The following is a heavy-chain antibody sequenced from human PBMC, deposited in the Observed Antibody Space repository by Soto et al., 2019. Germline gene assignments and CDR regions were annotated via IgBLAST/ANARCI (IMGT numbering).Heavy chain of an antibody. CDR2: TYYRSKWYN. J-gene: IGHJ1*01. CDR1: GDSVSSSSVT. V-gene: IGHV6-1*01. CDR3: VRLIGHSLFAF. Sequence: PSQTLSLTCAISGDSVSSSSVTWNWIRQSPSRGLEWLGRTYYRSKWYNDYAESVKSRITINPDTSKNQFSLHLNSVTPEDTAVYYCVRLIGHSLFAFWGQGTLVPGSS. D-gene: IGHD3-10*02.